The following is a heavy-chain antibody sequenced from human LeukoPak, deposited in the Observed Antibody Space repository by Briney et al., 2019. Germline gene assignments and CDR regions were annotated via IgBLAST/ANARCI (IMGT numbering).Heavy chain of an antibody. CDR1: GYTFTIYD. J-gene: IGHJ5*02. V-gene: IGHV1-8*01. CDR3: AVHLPGDYLDP. Sequence: GASVKVSCKASGYTFTIYDINWVRQAAGQGLEWMRWMNPDSGNTDFAQKFQGRVTMTRNTSISTAYMELSSLTSEDTAVYYCAVHLPGDYLDPWGQGTLVTVSS. D-gene: IGHD4-17*01. CDR2: MNPDSGNT.